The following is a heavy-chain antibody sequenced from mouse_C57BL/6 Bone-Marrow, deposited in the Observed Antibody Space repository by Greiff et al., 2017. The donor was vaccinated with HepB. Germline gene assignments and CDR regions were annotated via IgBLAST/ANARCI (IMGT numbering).Heavy chain of an antibody. D-gene: IGHD1-1*01. CDR1: GFTFSNYW. CDR2: IRLKSDNYAT. V-gene: IGHV6-3*01. CDR3: TYLIYYYGSSDY. J-gene: IGHJ2*01. Sequence: EVMLVESGGGLVQPGGSMKLSCVASGFTFSNYWMNWVRQSPEKGLEWVAQIRLKSDNYATHYAESVKGRFTISRDDSKSSVYLQMNNLRAEDTGIYYFTYLIYYYGSSDYWGQGTTLTVSS.